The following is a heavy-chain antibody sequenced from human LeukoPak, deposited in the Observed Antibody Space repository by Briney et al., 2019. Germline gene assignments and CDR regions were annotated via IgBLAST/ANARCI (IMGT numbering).Heavy chain of an antibody. V-gene: IGHV3-13*01. D-gene: IGHD3-10*01. CDR1: GFTFSSYD. J-gene: IGHJ6*02. Sequence: GGSLRLSCVASGFTFSSYDMHWVRQGTGKGLEWVSAIGTAGDTYYPGSVKGRFTISRENAKNSWFLQMDSLRAEDTAVYYCARDQKGVRGVYYYYYGMDVWGQGTTVTVSS. CDR3: ARDQKGVRGVYYYYYGMDV. CDR2: IGTAGDT.